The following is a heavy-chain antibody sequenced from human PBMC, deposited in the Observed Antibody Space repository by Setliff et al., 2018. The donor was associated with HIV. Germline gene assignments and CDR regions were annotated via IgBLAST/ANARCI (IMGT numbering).Heavy chain of an antibody. D-gene: IGHD3-16*02. V-gene: IGHV4-39*06. J-gene: IGHJ4*02. Sequence: SETLSLTCTVSGGSITRTPCYWGWIRQPPGKGLEWIGSIHHSGTAYDNPTLKCRVTVSVDKSKNKFALKLSSVTAADTAVYYCARVRPSYDYVWGSYLDYWGQGTLVTVSS. CDR2: IHHSGTA. CDR3: ARVRPSYDYVWGSYLDY. CDR1: GGSITRTPCY.